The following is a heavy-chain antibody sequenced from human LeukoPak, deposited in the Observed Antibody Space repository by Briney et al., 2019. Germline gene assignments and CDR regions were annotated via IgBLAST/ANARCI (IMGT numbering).Heavy chain of an antibody. CDR2: ISSSGSTI. J-gene: IGHJ4*02. D-gene: IGHD6-19*01. CDR3: ARAGPSGVSLPHYFDY. CDR1: GFTFSDYY. V-gene: IGHV3-11*04. Sequence: GGSLRLSCAASGFTFSDYYMSWIRQAPGKGLEWVSYISSSGSTIYYADSVKGRFTISRDNAKNSLYLQMNSLRAEDTAVYYCARAGPSGVSLPHYFDYWGQGTLVTVSS.